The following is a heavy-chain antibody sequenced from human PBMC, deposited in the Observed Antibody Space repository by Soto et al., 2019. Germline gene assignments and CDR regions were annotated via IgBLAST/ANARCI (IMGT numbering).Heavy chain of an antibody. CDR2: IYYSGRT. J-gene: IGHJ5*02. V-gene: IGHV4-39*07. CDR3: ARAAAGQFNWFDP. D-gene: IGHD6-13*01. CDR1: GGSISSSSYY. Sequence: SETLSLTCTVSGGSISSSSYYWGCIRPPPGKGLEWIGSIYYSGRTYYNPSLKSRVTISVDRSKNQFSLKLSSVTAADTAVYYCARAAAGQFNWFDPWGQGTLVTVSS.